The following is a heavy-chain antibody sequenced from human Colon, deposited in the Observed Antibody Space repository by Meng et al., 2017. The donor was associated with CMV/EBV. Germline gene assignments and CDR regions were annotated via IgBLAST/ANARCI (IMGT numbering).Heavy chain of an antibody. J-gene: IGHJ1*01. CDR3: ARGQDSAKVHH. Sequence: QRQLQESGLGLVKPSETLSLPWPLSGASISSFSYWNWIRQPPRKGLEWIASVAHSANMYYNTSLQSRVTMSFDTSKNQFSLRLYSVTAADTAVYYCARGQDSAKVHHWGQGSLVTVSS. D-gene: IGHD1-26*01. V-gene: IGHV4-39*07. CDR2: VAHSANM. CDR1: GASISSFSY.